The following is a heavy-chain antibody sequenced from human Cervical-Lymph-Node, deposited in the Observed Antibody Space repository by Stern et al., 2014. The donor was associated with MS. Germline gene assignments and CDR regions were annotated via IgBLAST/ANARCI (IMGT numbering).Heavy chain of an antibody. J-gene: IGHJ4*02. V-gene: IGHV5-51*01. CDR2: IYPSDGET. CDR1: GYSFSTYW. CDR3: VRRGSSGYFDF. Sequence: EVQLVESGAEVKKPAEPLKISCQGSGYSFSTYWIGWVRQLPGKSLEWMGVIYPSDGETKYSPSFQGQVTISSDKSINSAYLQWSSLKASDTAIYYCVRRGSSGYFDFWGQGTLVTVSS. D-gene: IGHD6-6*01.